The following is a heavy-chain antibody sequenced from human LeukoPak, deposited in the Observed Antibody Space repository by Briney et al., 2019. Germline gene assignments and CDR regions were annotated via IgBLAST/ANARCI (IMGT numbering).Heavy chain of an antibody. CDR2: ISSGSRTI. D-gene: IGHD2-8*02. CDR3: VRDVGRFYFVSTGEDN. V-gene: IGHV3-48*04. J-gene: IGHJ4*02. CDR1: GFTFSDYY. Sequence: GGSLSLSCAVSGFTFSDYYMNWVRQAPGKGLEWVSYISSGSRTIKYAAFVRGRFTVSRDNDNKSLHLQMNRLTTEDTAVYFGVRDVGRFYFVSTGEDNWGEGSLVTVSS.